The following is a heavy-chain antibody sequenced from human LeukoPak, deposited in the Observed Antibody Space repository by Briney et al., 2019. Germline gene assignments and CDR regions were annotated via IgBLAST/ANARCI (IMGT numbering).Heavy chain of an antibody. J-gene: IGHJ6*02. CDR1: GFTFSSYA. Sequence: GGSLRLSCAASGFTFSSYAMHWVRQAPGKGLEWVAVISYDGSNKYYADSVKGRFTISRDNSKNTLYLQMNSLRAEDTAVYYCARDPLGGNYYYYGIDVWGQGATVTVSS. D-gene: IGHD1-14*01. CDR3: ARDPLGGNYYYYGIDV. CDR2: ISYDGSNK. V-gene: IGHV3-30-3*01.